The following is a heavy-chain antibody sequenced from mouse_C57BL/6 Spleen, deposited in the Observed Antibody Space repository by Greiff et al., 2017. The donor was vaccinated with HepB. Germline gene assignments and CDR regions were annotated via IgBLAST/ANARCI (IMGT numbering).Heavy chain of an antibody. CDR2: ISDGGSYT. J-gene: IGHJ1*03. V-gene: IGHV5-4*03. CDR3: ARGRGCFDV. Sequence: EVKLMESGGGLVKPGGSLKLSCAASGFTFSSYAMSWVRQTPEKRLEWVATISDGGSYTYYPDNVKGRFTISRDNAKNNLYLQMRHLKSEDTAMDYCARGRGCFDVWGTGTTVTVSS. CDR1: GFTFSSYA.